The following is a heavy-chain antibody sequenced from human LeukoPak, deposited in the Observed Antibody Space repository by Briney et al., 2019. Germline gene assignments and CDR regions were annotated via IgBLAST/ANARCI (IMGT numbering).Heavy chain of an antibody. V-gene: IGHV3-33*06. CDR2: IWYDGSNK. CDR1: GFTFSSYG. Sequence: GGSLRLSCAASGFTFSSYGMHWVRQAPGEGLEWVAVIWYDGSNKYYADSVKGRFTISRDNSKNTLYLQMNSLRAEDTAVYYCAKDPSMDTASYWFDPWGQGTLVTVSS. CDR3: AKDPSMDTASYWFDP. D-gene: IGHD5-18*01. J-gene: IGHJ5*02.